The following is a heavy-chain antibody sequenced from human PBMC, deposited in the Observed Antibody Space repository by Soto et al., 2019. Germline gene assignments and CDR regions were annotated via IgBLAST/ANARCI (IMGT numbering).Heavy chain of an antibody. J-gene: IGHJ4*02. D-gene: IGHD2-15*01. CDR1: GYTFTSYG. Sequence: QVQLVQSGAEVKKPGASVKVSCKASGYTFTSYGISWVRQAPGQGLEWMGWISAYNGNTNYAQKLQGRVTMTTDTSTRTVYMELRSLRSDDTAVYYCARDRYCSGGSCYMPHDYWGQGTLVTVSS. V-gene: IGHV1-18*01. CDR2: ISAYNGNT. CDR3: ARDRYCSGGSCYMPHDY.